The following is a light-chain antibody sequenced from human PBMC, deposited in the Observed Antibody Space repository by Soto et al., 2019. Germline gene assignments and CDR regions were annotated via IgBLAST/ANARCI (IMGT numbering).Light chain of an antibody. CDR3: QQYDTWPLT. CDR1: QSVDNN. Sequence: EILMTQSPGTLSVSTGEGATLSCRASQSVDNNLAWYQQKPSQAPRLLIYGASTRPTGIPDRFSGSGSGTEFTLTISSLQSEDFEVYYCQQYDTWPLTLAGGTKVDIK. CDR2: GAS. V-gene: IGKV3D-15*01. J-gene: IGKJ4*01.